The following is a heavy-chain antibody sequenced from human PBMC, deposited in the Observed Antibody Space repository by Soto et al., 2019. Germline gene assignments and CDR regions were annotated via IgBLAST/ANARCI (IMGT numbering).Heavy chain of an antibody. V-gene: IGHV3-30*03. CDR3: ARKPETGTTVPFDY. CDR1: GFTFSNYG. D-gene: IGHD1-1*01. J-gene: IGHJ4*02. CDR2: ISYAGDTQ. Sequence: QVQLVESGGGVVQPGRSLRLSCAASGFTFSNYGMHWVRQVTGKGLDWVAIISYAGDTQYYADSVKGRFTISRDNSKNTLYLQMDSLILEDTAVYYCARKPETGTTVPFDYWGQGTLVTVSS.